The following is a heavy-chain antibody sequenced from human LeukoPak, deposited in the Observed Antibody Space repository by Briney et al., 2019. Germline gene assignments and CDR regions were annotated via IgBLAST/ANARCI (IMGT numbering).Heavy chain of an antibody. J-gene: IGHJ5*02. CDR3: AREVSGPYYDFWSGYPNWFDP. CDR2: IYYSGST. V-gene: IGHV4-59*11. D-gene: IGHD3-3*01. Sequence: SETLSLTCTVSGGSISSHYWSWIRQPPGKGLEWIGYIYYSGSTNHNPSLKTRVTISVDTSKNQFSLKLSSVTAADTAVYYCAREVSGPYYDFWSGYPNWFDPWGQGTLVTVSS. CDR1: GGSISSHY.